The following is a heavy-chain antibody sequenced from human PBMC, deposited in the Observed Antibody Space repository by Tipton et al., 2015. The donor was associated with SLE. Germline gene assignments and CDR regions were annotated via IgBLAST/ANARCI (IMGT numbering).Heavy chain of an antibody. V-gene: IGHV3-49*04. CDR3: VKWAYGDSLREYWRDP. J-gene: IGHJ5*02. Sequence: SLRLSCITSGFTFADYDMSWVRQAPGKGLGGLGFIRKKGHGGTTEYDPSVKDRFTISRDDSRSTVYLQMNNLTTEDTAVYYCVKWAYGDSLREYWRDPWGQGSLVTVSS. CDR2: IRKKGHGGTT. CDR1: GFTFADYD. D-gene: IGHD5/OR15-5a*01.